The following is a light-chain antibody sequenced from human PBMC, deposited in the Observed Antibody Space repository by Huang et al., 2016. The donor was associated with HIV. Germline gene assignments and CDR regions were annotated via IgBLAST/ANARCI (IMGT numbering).Light chain of an antibody. CDR3: QQYDSSPWT. J-gene: IGKJ1*01. Sequence: EIVLTQSPGTLSLSPGERATLSCRASQSVSSRSLAWYQQKPGQSPRLLFYGASSRATGIPDRFSGSGSGTDFTLTISRLEPEDFAVYYCQQYDSSPWTFGQGTKVEIK. CDR2: GAS. V-gene: IGKV3-20*01. CDR1: QSVSSRS.